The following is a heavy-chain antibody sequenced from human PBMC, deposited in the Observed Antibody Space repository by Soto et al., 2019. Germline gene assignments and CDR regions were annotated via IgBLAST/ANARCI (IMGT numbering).Heavy chain of an antibody. CDR1: GFTFSSYS. D-gene: IGHD3-9*01. CDR3: AVRYFDGDLVDY. V-gene: IGHV3-30-3*01. J-gene: IGHJ4*02. Sequence: QVQLVESGGGVVQPGRSLRLSCAASGFTFSSYSIHWFRQAPGKGLEWVAVISFDGSNKYYTDSVKGRFTVSRDNSKNTLYLQMSSLRTEDTAVYYCAVRYFDGDLVDYWGQGTLVTVSS. CDR2: ISFDGSNK.